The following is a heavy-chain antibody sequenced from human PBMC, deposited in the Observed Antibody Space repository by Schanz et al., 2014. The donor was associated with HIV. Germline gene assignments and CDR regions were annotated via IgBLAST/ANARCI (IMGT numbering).Heavy chain of an antibody. CDR3: ARAGLWYKSGDFYGSAFDV. Sequence: QVRMVQSGAEVKKPGASVTVSCKASTFSDIDINWVRQGAGQGLEWMGWLNLKSGHTGYAQKFQGRVTVTMDTSRRTIYMQLSGLRSEDTAVYYCARAGLWYKSGDFYGSAFDVWGQGTRVVVSS. J-gene: IGHJ3*01. D-gene: IGHD1-20*01. V-gene: IGHV1-8*01. CDR1: TFSDID. CDR2: LNLKSGHT.